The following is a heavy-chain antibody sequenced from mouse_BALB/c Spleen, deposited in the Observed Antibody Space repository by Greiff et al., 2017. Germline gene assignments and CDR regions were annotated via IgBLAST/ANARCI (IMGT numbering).Heavy chain of an antibody. D-gene: IGHD1-1*01. CDR1: GFAFSSYD. CDR3: ARGDYGSSYGYFDV. Sequence: EVKLVESGGGLVKPGGSLKLSCAASGFAFSSYDMSWVRQTPEKRLEWVAYISSGGGSTYYPDTVKGRFTISRDNAKNTLYLQMSSLKSEDTAMYYCARGDYGSSYGYFDVWGAGTTVTVSS. J-gene: IGHJ1*01. V-gene: IGHV5-12-1*01. CDR2: ISSGGGST.